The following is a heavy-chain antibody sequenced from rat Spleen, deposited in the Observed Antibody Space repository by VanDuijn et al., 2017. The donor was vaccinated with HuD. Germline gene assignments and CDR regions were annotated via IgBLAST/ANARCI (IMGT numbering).Heavy chain of an antibody. CDR3: WRPLIAAISPYVMDA. CDR1: GFTFSSYG. CDR2: ISYDGGST. Sequence: EVQLVESVGGLVQPGRSLKLSCAASGFTFSSYGMAWVRQAPTKGLEWVATISYDGGSTYYRDSVKGRFTISRDNAKSSLYLQMDSLRSEDTATYYCWRPLIAAISPYVMDAWGQGASVTVSS. V-gene: IGHV5-20*01. D-gene: IGHD1-2*01. J-gene: IGHJ4*01.